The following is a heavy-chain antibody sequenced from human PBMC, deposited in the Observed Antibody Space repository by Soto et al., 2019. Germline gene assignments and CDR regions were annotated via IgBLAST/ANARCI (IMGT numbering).Heavy chain of an antibody. J-gene: IGHJ4*02. CDR2: INSDGSST. D-gene: IGHD3-9*01. CDR3: ARDHYDILTGNTPHFDY. Sequence: EVQLVESGGGLVQPGGSLRLSCAASGFTFSSYWMHWVRQAPGKGLMWVSRINSDGSSTSYADSVKGRFTISRDNAKNTLYLQMNSLRAEDTAVYYCARDHYDILTGNTPHFDYWGQGTLVTVSS. CDR1: GFTFSSYW. V-gene: IGHV3-74*01.